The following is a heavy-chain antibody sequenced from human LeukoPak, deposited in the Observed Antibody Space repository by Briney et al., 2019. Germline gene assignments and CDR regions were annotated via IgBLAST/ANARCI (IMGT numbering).Heavy chain of an antibody. J-gene: IGHJ4*02. V-gene: IGHV3-48*03. CDR2: ISSSGSTI. CDR3: ARGNYYDSSGYLDY. CDR1: GFTFSSYE. Sequence: GGSLRLSCAASGFTFSSYEMDWVRQAPGKGLEWVSYISSSGSTIYYADSVKGRFTISRDNAKNSLYLQMNSLRAEDTAVYYCARGNYYDSSGYLDYWGQGTLVTVSS. D-gene: IGHD3-22*01.